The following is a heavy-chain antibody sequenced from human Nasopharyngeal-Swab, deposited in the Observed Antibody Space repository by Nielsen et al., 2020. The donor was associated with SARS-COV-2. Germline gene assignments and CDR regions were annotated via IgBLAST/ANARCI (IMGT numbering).Heavy chain of an antibody. CDR1: GFTFSSFA. J-gene: IGHJ4*02. D-gene: IGHD5-18*01. Sequence: GESLKISCATSGFTFSSFAMYWVRQAPGKGLEWVAVVSYDGANKYYADSVKGRFAMSRDNSKNTLYLQMSSLRSDDTAMYYCARDVEEWLVVPSLSFDHWSQGTLVTVSS. CDR2: VSYDGANK. CDR3: ARDVEEWLVVPSLSFDH. V-gene: IGHV3-30*09.